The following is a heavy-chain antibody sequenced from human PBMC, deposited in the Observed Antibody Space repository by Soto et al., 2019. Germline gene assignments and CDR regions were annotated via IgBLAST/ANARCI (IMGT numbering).Heavy chain of an antibody. D-gene: IGHD3-10*01. V-gene: IGHV1-46*01. CDR3: ARGGRGEGGDY. CDR2: INPSGGST. Sequence: QVQLVQSGAEVKKPGASVKVSCKASGYTFTSYYMHWVRQAPGQGLEWMGIINPSGGSTSYAQKCQGRVTKTRDTSTSTVYMEQSSLRPEDRAVYYCARGGRGEGGDYWGQGTLVTVSS. J-gene: IGHJ4*02. CDR1: GYTFTSYY.